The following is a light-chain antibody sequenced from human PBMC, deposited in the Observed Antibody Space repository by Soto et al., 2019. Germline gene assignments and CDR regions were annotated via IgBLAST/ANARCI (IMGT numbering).Light chain of an antibody. CDR1: ESVHTN. Sequence: LVMTQSPATLSVSPGERATLSCRASESVHTNLAWYQQKPGQAPRLLIYGASTRATGVPARFSGSGSGTEFNLTITSLQSEDFAVYYCQQYDNWRWTFGQGTKVDIK. CDR2: GAS. V-gene: IGKV3-15*01. J-gene: IGKJ1*01. CDR3: QQYDNWRWT.